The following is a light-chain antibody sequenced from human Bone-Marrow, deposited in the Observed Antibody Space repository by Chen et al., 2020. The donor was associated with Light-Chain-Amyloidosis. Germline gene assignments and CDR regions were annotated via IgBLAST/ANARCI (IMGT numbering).Light chain of an antibody. CDR1: NIGSTS. CDR3: QVWDRSSDRPV. CDR2: DDS. J-gene: IGLJ3*02. V-gene: IGLV3-21*02. Sequence: SYVLTQPSPVSVAPGQTALIACGGNNIGSTSVHWYQQMPGQAPLLVVYDDSDRPSGIPERLSGSNSGNTATLTISRVEAGDEADYYCQVWDRSSDRPVFGGGTKLTVL.